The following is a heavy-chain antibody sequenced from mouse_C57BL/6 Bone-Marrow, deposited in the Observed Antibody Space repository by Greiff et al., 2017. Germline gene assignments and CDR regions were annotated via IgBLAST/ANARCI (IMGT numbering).Heavy chain of an antibody. CDR3: TNGNYQDY. CDR1: GFNIKDDY. Sequence: VQLQQSGAELVRPGASVKLSCTASGFNIKDDYMHWVKQRPEQGLAWIGWLDPENGDTEYASKFQGKATITADTSSNTAYLQLSSLTSADTAVYYCTNGNYQDYWGQGTTLTVSS. J-gene: IGHJ2*01. D-gene: IGHD2-1*01. V-gene: IGHV14-4*01. CDR2: LDPENGDT.